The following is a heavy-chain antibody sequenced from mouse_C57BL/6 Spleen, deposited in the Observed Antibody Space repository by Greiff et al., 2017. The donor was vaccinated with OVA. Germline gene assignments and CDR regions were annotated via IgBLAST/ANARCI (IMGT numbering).Heavy chain of an antibody. V-gene: IGHV1-53*01. CDR3: ARRSYYGSLGDFDY. D-gene: IGHD1-1*01. Sequence: QVQLQQSGTELVRPGSSVKLSCKPSAYPFTTSGIPWVKRRPGQGLEWIGNINLSNGGTNYNEKFKSKATLTVDKSSSTAYMQLSSLTSEDSAVYYCARRSYYGSLGDFDYWGQGTTLTVAS. CDR1: AYPFTTSG. J-gene: IGHJ2*01. CDR2: INLSNGGT.